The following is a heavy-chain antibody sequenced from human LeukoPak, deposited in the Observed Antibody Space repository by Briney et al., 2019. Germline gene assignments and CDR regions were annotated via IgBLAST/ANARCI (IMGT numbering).Heavy chain of an antibody. Sequence: PSETLSLTCTVSGGSISSYYWSWIRQPPGKGLEWIGYIYYSGSTNYNPSLKSRVTISVDTSKNQFSLKLSSVTAADTAVYYYARYSIVYSGYDYSSYYFDYWGQGTLVTVSS. CDR2: IYYSGST. CDR1: GGSISSYY. V-gene: IGHV4-59*08. CDR3: ARYSIVYSGYDYSSYYFDY. J-gene: IGHJ4*02. D-gene: IGHD5-12*01.